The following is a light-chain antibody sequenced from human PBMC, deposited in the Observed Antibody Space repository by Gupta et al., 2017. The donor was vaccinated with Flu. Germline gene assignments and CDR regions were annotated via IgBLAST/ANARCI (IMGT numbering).Light chain of an antibody. CDR2: DAS. V-gene: IGKV1-33*01. J-gene: IGKJ4*01. CDR3: QQYDNLSSLT. Sequence: ASVGDRVTITCQASQDISNYLNWYQQKPGKAPKLLIYDASNLETGVPSRFSGSGSGTDFTFTISSLQPEDIATYYCQQYDNLSSLTFGRGTK. CDR1: QDISNY.